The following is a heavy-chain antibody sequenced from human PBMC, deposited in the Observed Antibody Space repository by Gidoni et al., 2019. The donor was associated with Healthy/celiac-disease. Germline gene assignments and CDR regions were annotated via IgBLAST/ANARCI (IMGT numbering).Heavy chain of an antibody. Sequence: EVQMLESGGGLVQPGGSLRLSCAASGVTFRRYAMSGVRQAPGMGLEWFSAISGSGGSTYYADSVKGRFTISRDNSKNTLYLQMNSLRAEDTAVYYCAKVLLPEMDTAMVFDYWGQGTLVTVSS. CDR1: GVTFRRYA. CDR2: ISGSGGST. J-gene: IGHJ4*02. V-gene: IGHV3-23*01. D-gene: IGHD5-18*01. CDR3: AKVLLPEMDTAMVFDY.